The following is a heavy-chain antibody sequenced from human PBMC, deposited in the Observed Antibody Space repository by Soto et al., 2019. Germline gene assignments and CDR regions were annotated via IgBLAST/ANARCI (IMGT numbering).Heavy chain of an antibody. Sequence: SGPTLVKPTQTLTLTCTFSGFSLSTSGVGVGWIRQPPGKALEWLALIYWDDDKRYSPSLKSRLTITKDTSKNQVVLTMTNMDPVDTATYYCAHRRPGDYSALKYNWFDPWGQGTLVTVSS. CDR2: IYWDDDK. CDR3: AHRRPGDYSALKYNWFDP. CDR1: GFSLSTSGVG. J-gene: IGHJ5*02. V-gene: IGHV2-5*02. D-gene: IGHD4-4*01.